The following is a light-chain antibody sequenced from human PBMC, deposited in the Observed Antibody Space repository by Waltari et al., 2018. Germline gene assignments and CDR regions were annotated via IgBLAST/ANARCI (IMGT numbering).Light chain of an antibody. CDR1: SSAVGRYDY. J-gene: IGLJ2*01. Sequence: QSALTQPASVSGSPGHSITISCTGTSSAVGRYDYFSWYQQHPGKAPKLMIYDVSNRPSGVSNRFSGSKSGNTVSLTISGLQAEDEADYYCNSYTSSSTLVFGGGTKLTVL. CDR3: NSYTSSSTLV. V-gene: IGLV2-14*03. CDR2: DVS.